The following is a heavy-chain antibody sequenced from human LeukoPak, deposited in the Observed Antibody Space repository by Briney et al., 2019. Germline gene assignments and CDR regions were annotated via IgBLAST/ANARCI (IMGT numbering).Heavy chain of an antibody. CDR2: IYPNSGRT. CDR1: GYTFTGYY. CDR3: ARTREYSSSWYFPPFDP. Sequence: ASVKVSCKASGYTFTGYYMNWVRQAPGQGLEWMGWIYPNSGRTNYAQNFQGSVTMTRDPSISTAYMELSGLTSNDTAVYYCARTREYSSSWYFPPFDPWGQGTLVTVSS. J-gene: IGHJ5*02. V-gene: IGHV1-2*02. D-gene: IGHD6-13*01.